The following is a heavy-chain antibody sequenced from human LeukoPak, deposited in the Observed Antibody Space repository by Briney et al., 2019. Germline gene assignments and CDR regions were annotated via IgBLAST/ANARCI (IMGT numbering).Heavy chain of an antibody. D-gene: IGHD2-2*01. J-gene: IGHJ5*02. CDR1: GFTFSSYS. V-gene: IGHV3-21*01. Sequence: GGSLRLSCAASGFTFSSYSMNWVRQAPGKGLEWVSSISSSSSYIYYADSVKGRFTISRDNAKNSLYLQMNSLRGEDTAVYYCARDSTGPDHNWFDPWGQGTLVTVSS. CDR3: ARDSTGPDHNWFDP. CDR2: ISSSSSYI.